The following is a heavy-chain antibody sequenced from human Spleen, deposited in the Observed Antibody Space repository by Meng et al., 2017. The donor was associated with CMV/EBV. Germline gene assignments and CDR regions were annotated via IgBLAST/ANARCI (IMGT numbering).Heavy chain of an antibody. V-gene: IGHV1-2*02. CDR1: GYTFTGYY. D-gene: IGHD2-15*01. Sequence: ASVKVSCKASGYTFTGYYMHWVRQAPGQGLEWMGWINPNSGGTNYAQKFQGRVTMTRDTSISTAYMELSRLRSDDMAVYYCARVKSYCTGGSCSSTGYYGMDVWGQGTTVTVSS. CDR2: INPNSGGT. J-gene: IGHJ6*02. CDR3: ARVKSYCTGGSCSSTGYYGMDV.